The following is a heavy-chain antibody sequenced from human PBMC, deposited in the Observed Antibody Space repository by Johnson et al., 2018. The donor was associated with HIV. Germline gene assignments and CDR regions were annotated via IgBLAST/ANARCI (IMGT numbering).Heavy chain of an antibody. CDR1: GFTFSSYA. D-gene: IGHD1-26*01. J-gene: IGHJ3*02. V-gene: IGHV3-30*04. Sequence: QVQLVESGGGVVQPGRSLRLSCAASGFTFSSYAMHWVRQAPGKGLEWVAVISYDGSNKYYADSVKGRFTISRDNSKNTLYLQMNSLRAEDTAVYYCAKGIGGAMGAFDIWGQGTMVTVSS. CDR3: AKGIGGAMGAFDI. CDR2: ISYDGSNK.